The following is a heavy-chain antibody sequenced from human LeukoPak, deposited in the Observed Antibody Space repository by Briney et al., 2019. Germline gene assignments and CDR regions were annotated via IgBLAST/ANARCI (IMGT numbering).Heavy chain of an antibody. CDR1: GFTVSSNY. CDR3: ARDRGEYEWDV. CDR2: IYSGGST. V-gene: IGHV3-53*01. D-gene: IGHD2-2*01. J-gene: IGHJ6*04. Sequence: PTGGSLRLSCAASGFTVSSNYMCWVRQAPGKGLEWVSVIYSGGSTYYADSVKGRFTISRDNSKNTLYLQMNSLRAEDTAVYCCARDRGEYEWDVWGKGTTVTVSS.